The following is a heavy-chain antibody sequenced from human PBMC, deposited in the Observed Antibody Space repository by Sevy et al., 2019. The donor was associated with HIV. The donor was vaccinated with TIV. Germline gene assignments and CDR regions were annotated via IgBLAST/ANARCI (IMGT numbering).Heavy chain of an antibody. CDR3: ARDRDDYASGRRHPYYYYHGMDV. V-gene: IGHV3-21*01. D-gene: IGHD3-10*01. CDR2: ISSRSTYI. J-gene: IGHJ6*02. CDR1: EFTFNDDF. Sequence: GGSLRLSCVGSEFTFNDDFMTWVRQAPGKGLEWVSSISSRSTYIYYADSVKGRFTISRDNAKNSMFLQMNSLTPEDTAVYYCARDRDDYASGRRHPYYYYHGMDVWGQGTTVTVSS.